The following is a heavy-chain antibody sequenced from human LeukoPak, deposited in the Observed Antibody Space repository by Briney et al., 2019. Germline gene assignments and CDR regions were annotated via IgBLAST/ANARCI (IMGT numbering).Heavy chain of an antibody. CDR3: ARVDYDSSGYGRDFDAFDI. V-gene: IGHV1-18*01. CDR2: ISAYNGNT. J-gene: IGHJ3*02. Sequence: GASVKVSCKASGYTFTSYGISWVRQAPGQGLEWMGWISAYNGNTNYAQKLQGRVTMTTDTSTSTAYMELRSLRSDDTAVYYCARVDYDSSGYGRDFDAFDIWGQGTMVTVSS. CDR1: GYTFTSYG. D-gene: IGHD3-22*01.